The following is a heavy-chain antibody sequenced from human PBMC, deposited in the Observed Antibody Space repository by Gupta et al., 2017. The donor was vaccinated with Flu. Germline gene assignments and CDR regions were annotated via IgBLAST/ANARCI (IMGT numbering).Heavy chain of an antibody. Sequence: ISWVRQAPGQGLEWMGGIIPIFGTANYAQKFQGRVTITADESTSTAYMELSSLRSEDTAVYYCARGTSVVVAARPGRFDPWGQGTLVTVSS. CDR2: IIPIFGTA. CDR3: ARGTSVVVAARPGRFDP. V-gene: IGHV1-69*01. J-gene: IGHJ5*02. D-gene: IGHD6-6*01.